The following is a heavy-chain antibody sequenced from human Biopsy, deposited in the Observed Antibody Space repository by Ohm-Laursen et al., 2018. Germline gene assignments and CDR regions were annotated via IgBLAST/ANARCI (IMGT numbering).Heavy chain of an antibody. CDR1: GGSISSYQ. CDR3: AREAAIIDPRTRAFDY. CDR2: LYNTGGT. J-gene: IGHJ4*02. Sequence: GTLSLPCTVSGGSISSYQWTWIRQPPGKGLEWIGYLYNTGGTNYNPSLKSRVTISVDTSKNQFSLKLRSVTAADTAVYYCAREAAIIDPRTRAFDYWGQGTLVTVSS. V-gene: IGHV4-59*01. D-gene: IGHD6-25*01.